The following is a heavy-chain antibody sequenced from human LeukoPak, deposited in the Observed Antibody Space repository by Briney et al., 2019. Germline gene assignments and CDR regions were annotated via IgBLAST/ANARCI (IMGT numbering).Heavy chain of an antibody. Sequence: SAKVSRKASGGTFNSYAISWVRHAPGQGLEWMGRIIPIFGIANYAQKFQGRVTITADKSTSTAYMELSSLRSEDTAVYYCARDRDSSGGVFDYWGQGTLVTVSS. V-gene: IGHV1-69*04. CDR2: IIPIFGIA. CDR1: GGTFNSYA. J-gene: IGHJ4*02. CDR3: ARDRDSSGGVFDY. D-gene: IGHD3-22*01.